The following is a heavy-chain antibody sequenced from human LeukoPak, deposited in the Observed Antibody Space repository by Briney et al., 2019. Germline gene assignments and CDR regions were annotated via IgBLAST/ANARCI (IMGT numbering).Heavy chain of an antibody. CDR1: GYFFNTYW. CDR2: ISPDDSYT. CDR3: ARYTGSFTPLDY. Sequence: GESLKISCEGSGYFFNTYWVAWVRQTPGKGLEWMGIISPDDSYTRYSPSFAGHITISADKSISTAYLQWTSLKASDSATYYCARYTGSFTPLDYWGQGTLVTVSS. D-gene: IGHD3-10*01. V-gene: IGHV5-51*01. J-gene: IGHJ4*02.